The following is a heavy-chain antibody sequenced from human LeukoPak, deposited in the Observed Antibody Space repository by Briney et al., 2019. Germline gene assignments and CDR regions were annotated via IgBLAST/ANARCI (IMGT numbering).Heavy chain of an antibody. Sequence: GGSLRLSCAASGFTVSSNYMSWVRQAPGKGLEWVSVIYSGGSTYYADSVKGRFTISRDNSKNTLYLQMNSLRAEDTAVYYCAKDQGSTRLDPWGQGTLVTVSS. CDR2: IYSGGST. J-gene: IGHJ5*02. V-gene: IGHV3-66*01. CDR3: AKDQGSTRLDP. D-gene: IGHD5-24*01. CDR1: GFTVSSNY.